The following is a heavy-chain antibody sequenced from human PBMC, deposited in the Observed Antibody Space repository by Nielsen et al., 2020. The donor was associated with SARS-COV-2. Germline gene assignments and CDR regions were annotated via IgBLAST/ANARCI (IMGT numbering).Heavy chain of an antibody. CDR3: ARAGRELLLGGTFDI. J-gene: IGHJ3*02. V-gene: IGHV3-30*03. Sequence: GGSLRLSCEASGFTISRYGMHWVRQAPGKGLEWVTFISYDGSVKYYADSVKGRFTISTDLSNNTLYLQMNSLRAEDTALYYCARAGRELLLGGTFDIWGQGTMVTVSS. D-gene: IGHD1-26*01. CDR1: GFTISRYG. CDR2: ISYDGSVK.